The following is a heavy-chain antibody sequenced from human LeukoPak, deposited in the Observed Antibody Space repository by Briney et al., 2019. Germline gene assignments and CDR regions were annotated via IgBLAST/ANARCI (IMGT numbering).Heavy chain of an antibody. CDR1: GYTFTDYG. CDR3: ARAAFCSGGSCSDY. V-gene: IGHV1-18*01. D-gene: IGHD2-15*01. Sequence: AASVKVSCKASGYTFTDYGITWVRQAPGQGLEWMGWISADNGNTNYAQKFQGRVTMTTDTSTSTAHMELRSLRSDDTAVYYCARAAFCSGGSCSDYWGQGTLVTVSP. CDR2: ISADNGNT. J-gene: IGHJ4*02.